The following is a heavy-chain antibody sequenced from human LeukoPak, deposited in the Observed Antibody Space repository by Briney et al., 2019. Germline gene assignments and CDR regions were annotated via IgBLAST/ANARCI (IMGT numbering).Heavy chain of an antibody. Sequence: SETLSLTCTISGDSTNTYFWSWIRQPPGKGLEWIGYIYYPGTTNYNPSLKSRVTISVDTSKNQFSLKVSSVTAADTGVYYCASKSTDHGELRFDYWGQGTLVTVSS. CDR2: IYYPGTT. V-gene: IGHV4-59*01. D-gene: IGHD4-17*01. CDR3: ASKSTDHGELRFDY. CDR1: GDSTNTYF. J-gene: IGHJ4*02.